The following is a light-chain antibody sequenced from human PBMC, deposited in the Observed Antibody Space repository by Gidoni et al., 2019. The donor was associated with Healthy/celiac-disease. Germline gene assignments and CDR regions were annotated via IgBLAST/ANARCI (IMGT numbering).Light chain of an antibody. V-gene: IGKV3-20*01. CDR3: QQYGSSAPGT. CDR2: GAS. J-gene: IGKJ1*01. CDR1: QSVSSSY. Sequence: EIVLTQSPGTLSLSPGERATLSCRASQSVSSSYLAWYQQKPGQAPRLLIYGASSRATGIPDRFSGSGSGTDFTLTISRLEPEDLAVYYCQQYGSSAPGTFGQGTKVEIK.